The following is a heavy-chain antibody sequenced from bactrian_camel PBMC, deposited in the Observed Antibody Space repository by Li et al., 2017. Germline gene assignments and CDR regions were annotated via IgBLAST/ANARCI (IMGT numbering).Heavy chain of an antibody. J-gene: IGHJ4*01. CDR2: IYTGGGITST. V-gene: IGHV3S40*01. Sequence: VQLVESGGGSVQAGGPLRLSCAASIYTSRTKCVAWFRQAPGKEREGVAVIYTGGGITSTYYADSVRGRFAISQDNAKRTVYLQMINLKPGDTGMYYCMAATRPKWGERCPILASKNPWGQGTQVTVS. CDR3: MAATRPKWGERCPILASKNP. CDR1: IYTSRTKC. D-gene: IGHD5*01.